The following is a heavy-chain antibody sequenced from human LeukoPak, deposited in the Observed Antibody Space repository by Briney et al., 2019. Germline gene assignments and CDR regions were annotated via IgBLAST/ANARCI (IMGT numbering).Heavy chain of an antibody. J-gene: IGHJ4*02. D-gene: IGHD6-19*01. CDR1: GFAFSGYD. V-gene: IGHV3-48*03. CDR3: AASGYSSGWREY. CDR2: ISSGGSSI. Sequence: GGSLRLSCAASGFAFSGYDMNWVRQAPGKGLGWVSYISSGGSSIYYADSVKGRFTISRDNAKNSLYLQMNSLRAEDTAVYYCAASGYSSGWREYWGQGTLVTVSS.